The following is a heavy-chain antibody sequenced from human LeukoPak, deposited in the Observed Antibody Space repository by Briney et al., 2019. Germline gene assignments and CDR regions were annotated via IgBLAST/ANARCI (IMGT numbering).Heavy chain of an antibody. V-gene: IGHV3-7*01. Sequence: GGSLRLSCAASGFTFSSYWMSWVRQAPGKGLEWVANIKQDGSEKYYVDSLKGRFTISRDNAKNSLYLQMNSLRAEDTAVYYCAREGWLSPLDAFDIWGQGTMVTVSS. CDR3: AREGWLSPLDAFDI. J-gene: IGHJ3*02. CDR2: IKQDGSEK. CDR1: GFTFSSYW. D-gene: IGHD2-15*01.